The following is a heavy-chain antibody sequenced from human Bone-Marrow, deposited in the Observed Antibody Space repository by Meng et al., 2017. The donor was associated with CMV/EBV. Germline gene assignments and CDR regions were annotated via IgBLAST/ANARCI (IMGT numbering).Heavy chain of an antibody. CDR2: INPNSGGT. CDR3: TRGSSSWPNWDFDY. CDR1: GYTFTGYY. J-gene: IGHJ4*02. D-gene: IGHD6-13*01. Sequence: ASVKVFCKASGYTFTGYYMHWVRQAPGQGLEWMGWINPNSGGTNYAQKFQGRVTMTRDTSISTAYMELSRLRSDDTAVYYCTRGSSSWPNWDFDYWGQGNLVTVSS. V-gene: IGHV1-2*02.